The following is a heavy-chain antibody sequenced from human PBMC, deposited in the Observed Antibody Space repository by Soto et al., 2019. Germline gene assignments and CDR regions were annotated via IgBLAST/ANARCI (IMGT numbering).Heavy chain of an antibody. CDR1: GDTFTDYY. Sequence: QVQLVQSGAEVKKPGASVKVSCKASGDTFTDYYIHWARQAPGQGLEWMGTVNPSGGHTTYAQHLLGRMTTTXXXTXXTLYMELTSLTSEDTAVYYCARGEHVVVVTAALDYWGQGTLGTVSS. J-gene: IGHJ4*02. CDR3: ARGEHVVVVTAALDY. D-gene: IGHD2-21*02. V-gene: IGHV1-46*01. CDR2: VNPSGGHT.